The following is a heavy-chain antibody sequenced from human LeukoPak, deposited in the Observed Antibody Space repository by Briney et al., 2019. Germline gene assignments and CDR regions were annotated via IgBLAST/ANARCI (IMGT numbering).Heavy chain of an antibody. J-gene: IGHJ4*02. Sequence: PGGSLRLSCAASGFTFSSYEMNWVRQAPGKGLDWVSYISSSGSTIYYADSVKGRFTISRDNAKNSLYLQMNSLRAEDTAVYYCARDQIFGVVFPDYWGQGTLVTVSS. D-gene: IGHD3-3*01. CDR2: ISSSGSTI. CDR1: GFTFSSYE. CDR3: ARDQIFGVVFPDY. V-gene: IGHV3-48*03.